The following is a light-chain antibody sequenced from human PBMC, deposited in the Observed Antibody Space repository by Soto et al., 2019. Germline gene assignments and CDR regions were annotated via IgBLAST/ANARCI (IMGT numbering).Light chain of an antibody. CDR2: GAS. CDR1: QSVRIN. V-gene: IGKV3-15*01. J-gene: IGKJ4*01. CDR3: QQYHKWPLT. Sequence: EIVMTQSPATLAVSPGERATLSCRASQSVRINVAWYQQKNGQAPRLLVYGASTRATGIPASFSGSGSGTEFILTISSLQSEDFAVYYCQQYHKWPLTFGGGTKVDIK.